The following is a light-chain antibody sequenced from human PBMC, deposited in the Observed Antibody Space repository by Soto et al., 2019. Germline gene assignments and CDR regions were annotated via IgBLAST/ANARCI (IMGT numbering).Light chain of an antibody. Sequence: EILLTQSPATLALPPGEKATLXXRASQSVSSDLAWYQQKPGQAPRLPIYDASNRATGIPARFSGSGSGTDFTLTISSLEAEDFAVYYCQQRSNWPPITFGQGTRWRL. CDR3: QQRSNWPPIT. CDR1: QSVSSD. J-gene: IGKJ5*01. CDR2: DAS. V-gene: IGKV3-11*01.